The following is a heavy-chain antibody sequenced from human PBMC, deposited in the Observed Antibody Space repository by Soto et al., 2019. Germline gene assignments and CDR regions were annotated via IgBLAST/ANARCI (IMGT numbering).Heavy chain of an antibody. CDR3: ASENTQTDDAFDI. CDR1: GGTFSSYT. CDR2: IIPILGIA. J-gene: IGHJ3*02. Sequence: SVKVSCKASGGTFSSYTISWVRQAPGQGLEWMGRIIPILGIANYAQKFQGRVTITADKSTSTAYMELSSLRSEDTAVYYCASENTQTDDAFDIWGQGTMVTVSS. V-gene: IGHV1-69*02.